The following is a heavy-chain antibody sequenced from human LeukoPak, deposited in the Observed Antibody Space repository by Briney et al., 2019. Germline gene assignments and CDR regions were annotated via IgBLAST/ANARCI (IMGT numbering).Heavy chain of an antibody. CDR3: ARGDIVVANPPDY. CDR2: MNPNSGNK. D-gene: IGHD2-2*01. CDR1: GYTFTRFD. V-gene: IGHV1-8*03. Sequence: GASVKVSCKASGYTFTRFDINWVRQTTGQVLEWMGWMNPNSGNKGYAQKFQGRVTITADKSTSTAYMELSSLRSEDTAVYYCARGDIVVANPPDYWGQGTLVTVSS. J-gene: IGHJ4*02.